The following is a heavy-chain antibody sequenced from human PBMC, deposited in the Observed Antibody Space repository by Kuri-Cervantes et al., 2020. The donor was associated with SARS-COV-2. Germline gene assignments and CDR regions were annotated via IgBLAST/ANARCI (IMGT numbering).Heavy chain of an antibody. D-gene: IGHD3-22*01. CDR3: ASVPTSGYYLL. J-gene: IGHJ4*02. Sequence: GESLKISCAASGFTFNTCAMHWVRQAPGKGLEWVAMISSDGSNKNYADSVKGRFTISRDNSKNTLYLQMNSLRAEDTAVYYCASVPTSGYYLLWGQGTLVTVSS. CDR2: ISSDGSNK. CDR1: GFTFNTCA. V-gene: IGHV3-30*04.